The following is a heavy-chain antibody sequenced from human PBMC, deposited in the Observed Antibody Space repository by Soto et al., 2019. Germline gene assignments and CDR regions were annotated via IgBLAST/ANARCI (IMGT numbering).Heavy chain of an antibody. CDR1: GYTFTTYA. D-gene: IGHD5-12*01. J-gene: IGHJ4*02. CDR3: ARGIVATRPFDY. Sequence: ASVKVSCKASGYTFTTYAMHWVRQAPGQRREWMGWINAGNGNTKYSQKFQGRVTITGETSASTAYMELSSLRSEDTAVYYCARGIVATRPFDYWGQGTLLTVSS. V-gene: IGHV1-3*01. CDR2: INAGNGNT.